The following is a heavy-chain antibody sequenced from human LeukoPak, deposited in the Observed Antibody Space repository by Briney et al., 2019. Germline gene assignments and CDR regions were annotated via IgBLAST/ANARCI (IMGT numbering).Heavy chain of an antibody. CDR1: VFPFSRYS. V-gene: IGHV3-30*03. CDR2: ISYDGSNK. Sequence: GGSLRLSCTTSVFPFSRYSMNWVRQAPGKGLEWVAVISYDGSNKYYADSVKGRFTISRDNSKNTLYLQMNSLRAEDTAVYYCARDLSSGYSSGLGYWGQGTLVTVSS. J-gene: IGHJ4*02. CDR3: ARDLSSGYSSGLGY. D-gene: IGHD6-19*01.